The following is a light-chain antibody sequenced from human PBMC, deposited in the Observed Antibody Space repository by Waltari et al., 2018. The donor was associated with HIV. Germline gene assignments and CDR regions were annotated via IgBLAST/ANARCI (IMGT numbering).Light chain of an antibody. CDR2: EDN. CDR3: QSYDSSNQWV. V-gene: IGLV6-57*01. CDR1: SGSIASNF. J-gene: IGLJ3*02. Sequence: NFMLAQPHSVSGSPGKTVTISCTRSSGSIASNFLQWYRQRLDSPPTIVIYEDNQRPSGVPARFSGSIDSSSNSASLTISGLKTEDEADYYCQSYDSSNQWVFGGGTKLTVL.